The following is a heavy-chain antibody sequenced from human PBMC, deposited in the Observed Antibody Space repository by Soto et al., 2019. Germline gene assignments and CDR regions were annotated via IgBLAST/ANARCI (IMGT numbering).Heavy chain of an antibody. J-gene: IGHJ4*02. V-gene: IGHV1-69*13. CDR3: AREVPLNSGSYLGPFDY. CDR1: GGTFGSYA. D-gene: IGHD1-26*01. CDR2: IIPIFGTA. Sequence: SVKVSCKASGGTFGSYAISWVRQAPGQGLEWMGGIIPIFGTANYAQKFQGRVTITADESTSTAYMELSSLRSEDTAVYYCAREVPLNSGSYLGPFDYWGQGTLVTVSS.